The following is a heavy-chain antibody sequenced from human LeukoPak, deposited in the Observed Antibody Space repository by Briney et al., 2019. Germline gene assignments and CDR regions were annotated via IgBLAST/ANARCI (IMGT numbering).Heavy chain of an antibody. CDR1: GYTFTGYY. CDR3: ARDSHEITVTTLD. D-gene: IGHD4-17*01. V-gene: IGHV1-2*02. Sequence: ASVNVSCKASGYTFTGYYMHWVRQALGQGIEWMGWINPNSGGTNYAQKFQGRVTMTRDTSISTAYMELSRLRSDDTAVYYCARDSHEITVTTLDWGQGTLVTVSS. J-gene: IGHJ4*02. CDR2: INPNSGGT.